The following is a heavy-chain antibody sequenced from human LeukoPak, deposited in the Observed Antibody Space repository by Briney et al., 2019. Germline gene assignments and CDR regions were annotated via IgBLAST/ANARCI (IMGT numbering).Heavy chain of an antibody. CDR1: GFTFSNAW. CDR3: ARGGTAMVKSNFDY. J-gene: IGHJ4*02. V-gene: IGHV3-15*01. CDR2: IKSKTDGGTT. D-gene: IGHD5-18*01. Sequence: GGSLRLSCAASGFTFSNAWMSWVRQAPGKGLEWVGRIKSKTDGGTTDYAAPVKGRFTISRDDSKNTLYLQMNSLRAEDTAVYYCARGGTAMVKSNFDYWGQGTLVTVSS.